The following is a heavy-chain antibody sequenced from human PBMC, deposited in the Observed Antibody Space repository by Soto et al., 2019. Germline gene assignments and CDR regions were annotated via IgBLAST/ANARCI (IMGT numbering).Heavy chain of an antibody. CDR3: CVIKRRDQYSTSGYWFDP. Sequence: VGSLRLSCAASGFTFSHAWMSWVRQAPGKGLEWVGRIKSKADGETKDYGAPVRGRFTISRDDSQDILYLHMNSLRIEDTAVYYCCVIKRRDQYSTSGYWFDPWGPGTLVTVSS. J-gene: IGHJ5*02. CDR2: IKSKADGETK. D-gene: IGHD4-4*01. V-gene: IGHV3-15*01. CDR1: GFTFSHAW.